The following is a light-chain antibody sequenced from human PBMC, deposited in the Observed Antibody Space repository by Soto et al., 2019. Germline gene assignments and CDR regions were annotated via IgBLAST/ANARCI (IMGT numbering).Light chain of an antibody. J-gene: IGLJ2*01. CDR3: ETWDSNIVV. CDR2: LEGRGSY. Sequence: QPVLTQSSSASASLGSSVKLTCTLSSGHSSYIIAWHQQQPGKAPRYLMKLEGRGSYNKGSGVPDRFSGSSSGADRYLTISNLQSEDEADYYCETWDSNIVVFGGGTKVTVL. CDR1: SGHSSYI. V-gene: IGLV4-60*03.